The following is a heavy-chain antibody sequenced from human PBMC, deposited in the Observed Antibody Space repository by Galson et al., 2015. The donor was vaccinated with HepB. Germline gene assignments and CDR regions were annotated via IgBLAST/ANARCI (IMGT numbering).Heavy chain of an antibody. J-gene: IGHJ1*01. V-gene: IGHV3-21*06. Sequence: SLRLSCAASGFIFSNHNMNWVRQAPGKGLDWISSITSSSNSIEYAVSVKGRFTISRDNAQSLLFLEMSGLTVDDTAIYYCARREEKAVGTYFLHWGQGTLVTVSS. D-gene: IGHD1-26*01. CDR3: ARREEKAVGTYFLH. CDR1: GFIFSNHN. CDR2: ITSSSNSI.